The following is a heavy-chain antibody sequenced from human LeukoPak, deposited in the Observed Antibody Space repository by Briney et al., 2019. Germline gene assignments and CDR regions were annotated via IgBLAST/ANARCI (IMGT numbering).Heavy chain of an antibody. V-gene: IGHV1-24*01. CDR1: GYTFTGYY. CDR2: FDPEDGET. Sequence: GASVKVSCKASGYTFTGYYMHWVRQAPGKGLEWMGGFDPEDGETIYAQKFQGRVTMTEDTSTDTAYMELSSLRSEDTAVYYCATAIDGSGALLGHAFDIWGQGTMVTVSS. D-gene: IGHD3-10*01. CDR3: ATAIDGSGALLGHAFDI. J-gene: IGHJ3*02.